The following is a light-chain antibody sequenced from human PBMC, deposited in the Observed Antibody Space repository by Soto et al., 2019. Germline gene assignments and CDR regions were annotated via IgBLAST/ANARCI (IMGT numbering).Light chain of an antibody. CDR1: QSISSY. CDR2: AAS. V-gene: IGKV1-39*01. Sequence: DIQMTQSPSSLSASVGDRVTITCRASQSISSYLNWYQQKPGKAPKLLIYAASSLQSGVPSRFSGSGSGTDFTLIISSLQPEDFPTYYCQQSYSTPATFGQGNNVDIK. J-gene: IGKJ1*01. CDR3: QQSYSTPAT.